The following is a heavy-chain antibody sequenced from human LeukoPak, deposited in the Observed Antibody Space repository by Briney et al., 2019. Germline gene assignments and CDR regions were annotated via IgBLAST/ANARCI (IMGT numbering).Heavy chain of an antibody. CDR3: ARGPEEWELLGPFDY. J-gene: IGHJ4*02. Sequence: GGSLRLSCVGSGFTFRSHAMSWVRQAPEKGLEFVSGIYENGGTNYYADSVKGWFSIPRDNSKNTLYLQMNSLRAEDTAVYYCARGPEEWELLGPFDYWGQGTLVTVSS. CDR1: GFTFRSHA. CDR2: IYENGGTN. D-gene: IGHD1-26*01. V-gene: IGHV3-23*01.